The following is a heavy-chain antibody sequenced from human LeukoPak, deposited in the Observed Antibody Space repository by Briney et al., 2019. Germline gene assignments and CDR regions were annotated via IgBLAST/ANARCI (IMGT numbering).Heavy chain of an antibody. Sequence: SSETLSLTCTVSGDSISTSSYYWGWIRQSPGKGLKWLGSIYYNGITHYNPSLKRRVTIYVDTSRNQFSLHLYSVTAADTAVFYCARSDYYDYRQIDFWGQGTLVTVSS. J-gene: IGHJ4*02. D-gene: IGHD3-22*01. CDR1: GDSISTSSYY. CDR3: ARSDYYDYRQIDF. CDR2: IYYNGIT. V-gene: IGHV4-39*01.